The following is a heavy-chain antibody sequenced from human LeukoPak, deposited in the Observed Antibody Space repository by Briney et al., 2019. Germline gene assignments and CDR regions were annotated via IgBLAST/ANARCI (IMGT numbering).Heavy chain of an antibody. D-gene: IGHD2-2*01. Sequence: ASVKVSCKASGYTFTGYYMHWVRQAPGQGLEWMGWINPNSGGTNYAQKFQGRVTMTRDTSISTAYMELSRLRSDDTAVYYCARERGEYQLLDFDYWGQGTLVTVSS. CDR1: GYTFTGYY. CDR2: INPNSGGT. J-gene: IGHJ4*02. V-gene: IGHV1-2*02. CDR3: ARERGEYQLLDFDY.